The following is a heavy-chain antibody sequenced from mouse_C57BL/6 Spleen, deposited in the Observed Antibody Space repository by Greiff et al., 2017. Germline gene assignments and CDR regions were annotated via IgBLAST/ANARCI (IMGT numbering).Heavy chain of an antibody. CDR3: ARGRGYDYDFAD. Sequence: QVQLQQSGTELVKPGASVKLSCKASGYTFTSYWMHWVKQRPGQGLEWIGNINPSNGGTNYNEKFKSKATLTVDKSSSTAYMQLSSLTSEDSAVYYCARGRGYDYDFADWGQGTLVTVSA. V-gene: IGHV1-53*01. D-gene: IGHD2-4*01. CDR2: INPSNGGT. J-gene: IGHJ3*01. CDR1: GYTFTSYW.